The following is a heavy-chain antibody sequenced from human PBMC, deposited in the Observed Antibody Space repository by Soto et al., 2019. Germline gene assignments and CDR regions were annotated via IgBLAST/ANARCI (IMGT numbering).Heavy chain of an antibody. Sequence: SETLSLTCTVSGGSISSSSYYWGWIRQPPGKGLEWIGSIYYSGSTYYKPSLKSRVTISVDTSKNQFSLKLSSVTAADTAVYYCAIWYCEDGYNSSPCDDYNWFDPWGQGTLVTVSS. D-gene: IGHD2-21*01. CDR3: AIWYCEDGYNSSPCDDYNWFDP. J-gene: IGHJ5*02. CDR1: GGSISSSSYY. CDR2: IYYSGST. V-gene: IGHV4-39*01.